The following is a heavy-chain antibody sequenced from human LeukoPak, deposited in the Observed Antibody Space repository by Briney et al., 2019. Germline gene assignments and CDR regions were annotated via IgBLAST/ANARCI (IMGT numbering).Heavy chain of an antibody. Sequence: SQTLSLTCTVSGGSISSGGYYWSWIRQPPGKGLEWIGYIYHSGSTYYNPSLKSRVTISVDRSKNQFSLKLSSVTAADTAVYYCARIRLDIVVVPAAWGAFDIWGQGTMVTVSS. CDR2: IYHSGST. J-gene: IGHJ3*02. CDR1: GGSISSGGYY. CDR3: ARIRLDIVVVPAAWGAFDI. D-gene: IGHD2-2*03. V-gene: IGHV4-30-2*01.